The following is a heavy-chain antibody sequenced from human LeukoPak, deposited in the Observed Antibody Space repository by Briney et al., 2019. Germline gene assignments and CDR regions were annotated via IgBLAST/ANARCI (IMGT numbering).Heavy chain of an antibody. D-gene: IGHD3-3*01. CDR2: IYYSGST. J-gene: IGHJ6*02. CDR3: ARGPYDFWSGYYGSYYYYGMDV. CDR1: GGSISSSSYY. V-gene: IGHV4-39*01. Sequence: SETLSLTCTVSGGSISSSSYYWGWIRQPPGKGLEWIGSIYYSGSTYYNPSLKSRVTISVDTSKNQFSLKLSSVTAADTAVYYCARGPYDFWSGYYGSYYYYGMDVWGQGTTVTVSS.